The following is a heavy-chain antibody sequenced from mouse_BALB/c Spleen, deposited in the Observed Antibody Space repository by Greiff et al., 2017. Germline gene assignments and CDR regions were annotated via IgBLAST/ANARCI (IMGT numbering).Heavy chain of an antibody. CDR1: GFTFSSFG. CDR2: ISSGSSTI. V-gene: IGHV5-17*02. Sequence: EVKLVESGGGLVQPGGSRKLSCAASGFTFSSFGMHWVRQAPEKGLEWVAYISSGSSTIYYADTVKGRFTISRDNPKNTLFLQMTSLRSEDTAMYYCARENYYGSTYFAYWGQGTTLTVSS. CDR3: ARENYYGSTYFAY. J-gene: IGHJ2*01. D-gene: IGHD1-1*01.